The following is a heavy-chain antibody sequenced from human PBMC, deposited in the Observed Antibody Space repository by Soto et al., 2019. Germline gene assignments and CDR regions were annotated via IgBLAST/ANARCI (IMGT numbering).Heavy chain of an antibody. V-gene: IGHV4-61*05. CDR1: GGSISSISNHY. CDR2: ISYSGYT. Sequence: SETLSLTCAVSGGSISSISNHYCSWIRQPPGKGLEWIGYISYSGYTSYNPSLKSRVIISVDTSKNQVSLNLASETAADTAVYYCATQGFGVLHGLVDVWGQGTTVTVSS. J-gene: IGHJ6*02. CDR3: ATQGFGVLHGLVDV. D-gene: IGHD3-10*01.